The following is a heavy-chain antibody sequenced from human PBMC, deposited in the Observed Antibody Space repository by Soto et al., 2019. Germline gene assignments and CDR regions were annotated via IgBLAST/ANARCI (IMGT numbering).Heavy chain of an antibody. D-gene: IGHD5-18*01. CDR1: GGTFSTYA. V-gene: IGHV1-69*12. CDR3: ASGIQLWLRRINNGYSG. J-gene: IGHJ4*02. CDR2: IIPMFGTA. Sequence: QVQLVQSGPEVKKPESSVKVSCKAPGGTFSTYAISWVRQAPGQGLEWMGGIIPMFGTANYAQRFQDRVTITADESTNTVYMELSSLRSEDTAVYFCASGIQLWLRRINNGYSGWGQGTLVIVSS.